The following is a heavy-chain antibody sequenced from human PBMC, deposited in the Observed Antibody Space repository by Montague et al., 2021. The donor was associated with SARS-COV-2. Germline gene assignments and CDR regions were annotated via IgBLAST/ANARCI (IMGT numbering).Heavy chain of an antibody. J-gene: IGHJ3*02. Sequence: SETLSLTCAVYGGSFSGHYWSWIRQPPGMGLEWIGGITDGGNTDYNPSLKSRVTLSVDTSKRHFSLTLTSLTAVDTSVYYCARRQLGYCDGVGCPLDAFDIWGQGTTVTVSS. D-gene: IGHD2-15*01. CDR1: GGSFSGHY. V-gene: IGHV4-34*01. CDR3: ARRQLGYCDGVGCPLDAFDI. CDR2: ITDGGNT.